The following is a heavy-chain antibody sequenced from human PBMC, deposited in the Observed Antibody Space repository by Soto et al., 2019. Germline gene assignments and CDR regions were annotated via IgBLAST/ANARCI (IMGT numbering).Heavy chain of an antibody. J-gene: IGHJ4*02. CDR3: ARDGSAAALDY. D-gene: IGHD6-13*01. CDR2: IWYDGSNK. Sequence: GGSLRLSCAASGFTFSSYGMHWVRQAPGKGLEWVAVIWYDGSNKYYADSVKGRFTISRDNSKNTLYLQMNSLRAEDTAVYYCARDGSAAALDYWGQGTLVTVFS. CDR1: GFTFSSYG. V-gene: IGHV3-33*01.